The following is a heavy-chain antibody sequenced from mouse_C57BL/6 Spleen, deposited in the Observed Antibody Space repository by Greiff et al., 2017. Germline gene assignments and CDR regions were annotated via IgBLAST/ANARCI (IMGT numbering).Heavy chain of an antibody. CDR2: IWTGGGT. J-gene: IGHJ2*01. CDR3: ARTFYDYGYYFDY. Sequence: VQLQESGPGLVAPSQSLSITCTVSGFSLTSYAISWVRQPPGKGLEWLGVIWTGGGTNYNSALKSRLSISKDNSKRQVFLKMNSLQTDDTARYYCARTFYDYGYYFDYWGQGTTLTVSS. CDR1: GFSLTSYA. D-gene: IGHD2-4*01. V-gene: IGHV2-9-1*01.